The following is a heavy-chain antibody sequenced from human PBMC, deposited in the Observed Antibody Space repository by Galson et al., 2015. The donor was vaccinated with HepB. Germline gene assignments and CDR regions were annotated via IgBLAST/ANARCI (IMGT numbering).Heavy chain of an antibody. D-gene: IGHD6-6*01. CDR2: ITGSGDKT. Sequence: PRLSCAASGFSFTSYAMTWVRQAPGKGLEWVSGITGSGDKTYYADSVKGRFTISRDSSKNTVSLQLNTLRAEDTAVYYCAKGAYYSSYALYGMDVWGQGTTVTVSS. V-gene: IGHV3-23*01. CDR3: AKGAYYSSYALYGMDV. J-gene: IGHJ6*02. CDR1: GFSFTSYA.